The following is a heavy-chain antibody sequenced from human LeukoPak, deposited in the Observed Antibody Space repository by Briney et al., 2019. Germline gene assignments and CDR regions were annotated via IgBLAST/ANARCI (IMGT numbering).Heavy chain of an antibody. V-gene: IGHV3-30*02. CDR1: GFTFSSYG. CDR2: IRYDGSNK. J-gene: IGHJ4*02. CDR3: ARDAWILWFGELYDY. D-gene: IGHD3-10*01. Sequence: GGSLRLSCAASGFTFSSYGMHWVRQAPGKGLEWVAFIRYDGSNKYYADSVKGRFTIPRDNSKNTLYLQMNSLRAEDTAVYYCARDAWILWFGELYDYWGQGTLVTVSS.